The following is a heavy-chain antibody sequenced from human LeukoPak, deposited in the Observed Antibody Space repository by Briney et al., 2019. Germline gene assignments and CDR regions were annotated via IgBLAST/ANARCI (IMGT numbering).Heavy chain of an antibody. CDR2: ARRSGGLT. D-gene: IGHD4/OR15-4a*01. J-gene: IGHJ4*02. V-gene: IGHV3-23*01. CDR1: GFSFSSRS. Sequence: GRSLRLSWALSGFSFSSRSMKWVRQLQGGGLEWVSCARRSGGLTYYADSVKGRFTISRDNSNNTLVLQMNSLTVEDTAVYFCAKDRLTGIYGASSFDEWGQGVLVTVSS. CDR3: AKDRLTGIYGASSFDE.